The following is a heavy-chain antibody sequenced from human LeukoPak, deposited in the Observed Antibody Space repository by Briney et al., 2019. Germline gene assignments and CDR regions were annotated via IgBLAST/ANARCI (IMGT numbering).Heavy chain of an antibody. CDR2: INTNTGNP. J-gene: IGHJ5*02. V-gene: IGHV7-4-1*01. CDR3: ARSPTDLYCTNGVCYLWSHWFDP. Sequence: ASVKVSCKASGYTFTSYAMNWVRQAPGQGLEWMGWINTNTGNPTCAQGFTGRFVFSLDTSVSTAYLQICSLKAEDTAVYYCARSPTDLYCTNGVCYLWSHWFDPWGQGTLVTVSS. D-gene: IGHD2-8*01. CDR1: GYTFTSYA.